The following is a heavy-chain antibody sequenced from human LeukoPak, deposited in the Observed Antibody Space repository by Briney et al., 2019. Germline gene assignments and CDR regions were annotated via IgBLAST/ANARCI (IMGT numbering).Heavy chain of an antibody. V-gene: IGHV4-59*06. Sequence: SETLSLTCTVSGGSISSYYWSWIRQHPGKGLEWIGYIYYSGSTYYNPSLKSRVTISVDTSKNQFSLKLSSVTAADTAVYYCARGHGSSYPFDYWGQGTLVTVSS. CDR3: ARGHGSSYPFDY. D-gene: IGHD6-6*01. J-gene: IGHJ4*02. CDR2: IYYSGST. CDR1: GGSISSYY.